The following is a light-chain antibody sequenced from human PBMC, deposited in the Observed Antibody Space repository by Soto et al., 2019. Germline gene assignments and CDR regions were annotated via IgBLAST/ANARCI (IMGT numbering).Light chain of an antibody. Sequence: QSVLTQPPSASGTPGQRVTISCSGSSSNIGSNYVYWYQQLPETAPKLLIYRNNQRPSGVPDRFSGSKSGTSASLAISGLRSEDVADYYWAARDVSLSGRVVFGGGTQLTVL. CDR1: SSNIGSNY. CDR2: RNN. V-gene: IGLV1-47*01. J-gene: IGLJ2*01. CDR3: AARDVSLSGRVV.